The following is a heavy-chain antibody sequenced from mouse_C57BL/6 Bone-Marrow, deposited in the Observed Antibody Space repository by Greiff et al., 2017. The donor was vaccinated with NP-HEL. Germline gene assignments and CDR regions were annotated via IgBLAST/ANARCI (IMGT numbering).Heavy chain of an antibody. V-gene: IGHV14-2*01. CDR2: IDPEDGET. J-gene: IGHJ3*01. CDR1: FNIKDYY. Sequence: FNIKDYYMHWVKQRTEQGLEWIGRIDPEDGETKYAPKFQGKATITADTSSNTAYLQLSSLTSEDTAVYYYAREVDDYDDGAWFAYWGQGTLVTVSA. CDR3: AREVDDYDDGAWFAY. D-gene: IGHD2-4*01.